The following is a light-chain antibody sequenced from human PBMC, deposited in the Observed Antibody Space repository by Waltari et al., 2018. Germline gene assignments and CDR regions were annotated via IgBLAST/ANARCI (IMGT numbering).Light chain of an antibody. CDR2: DVH. V-gene: IGLV2-8*01. Sequence: QSALPQPPSASGSPGQSVTISSTGTSSDFGTYTFVSWYQQHPGKPPKVIIFDVHKRAAGGPHRSSGSETDNTASLIVSGLQAEDEAAYYCSSYAGSNTWVFGGGTKLTVV. J-gene: IGLJ3*02. CDR3: SSYAGSNTWV. CDR1: SSDFGTYTF.